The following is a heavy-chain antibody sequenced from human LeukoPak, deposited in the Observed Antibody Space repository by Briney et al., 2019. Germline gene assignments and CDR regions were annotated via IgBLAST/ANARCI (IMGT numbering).Heavy chain of an antibody. J-gene: IGHJ4*02. D-gene: IGHD3-3*01. CDR3: ARVPSFDSWSGFPDY. Sequence: ASVKVSCKASGYTFTSYDINRVRQSTGQGLELMGWVDPSSGKAGSSQKFQGRVIMTSSTSITTVYMELSSLTSEDTAIYYCARVPSFDSWSGFPDYWGQGTLVTVSS. CDR1: GYTFTSYD. CDR2: VDPSSGKA. V-gene: IGHV1-8*01.